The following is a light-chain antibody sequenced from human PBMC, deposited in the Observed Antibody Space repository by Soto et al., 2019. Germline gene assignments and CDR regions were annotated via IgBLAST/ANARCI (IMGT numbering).Light chain of an antibody. J-gene: IGKJ1*01. CDR1: QSISSW. Sequence: DIQMTQSPSTLSASVGDRVTITCRASQSISSWLAWYQQKPGQAPKLLIYKASTLQSGVPSRFSGSGSGTDFTLTIGRLEPEDSAVYYCQQYGSSQKTFGQGTKVEIK. V-gene: IGKV1-5*03. CDR2: KAS. CDR3: QQYGSSQKT.